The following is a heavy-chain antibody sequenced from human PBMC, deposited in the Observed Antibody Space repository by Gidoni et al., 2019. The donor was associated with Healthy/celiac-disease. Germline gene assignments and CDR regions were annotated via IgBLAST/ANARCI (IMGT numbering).Heavy chain of an antibody. Sequence: QVQLVESGGGVVQPGRSLRLSCAASGFTFSSYDMHWVRQAPGKGPEWVAVISYDGSNKYYADSVKGRFTISRDNSKNTLYLQMNSLRAEDTAVYYCAKADSGGVVYAIAGDYFDYWGQGTLVTVSS. CDR2: ISYDGSNK. J-gene: IGHJ4*02. V-gene: IGHV3-30*18. D-gene: IGHD2-8*02. CDR3: AKADSGGVVYAIAGDYFDY. CDR1: GFTFSSYD.